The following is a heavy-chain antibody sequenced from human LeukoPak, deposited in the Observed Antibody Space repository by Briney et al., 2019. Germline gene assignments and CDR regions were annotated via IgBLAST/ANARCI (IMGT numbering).Heavy chain of an antibody. CDR1: GSSFSGYY. J-gene: IGHJ4*02. CDR3: TRGAGWLIDY. D-gene: IGHD3-16*01. V-gene: IGHV4-59*01. Sequence: PSETLSLTGTVSGSSFSGYYWSWIRQPPGKGLEWIGYFHNSGTSTYNPSLKSRVTISADTSKNQFSLKLNSLTTADTAVYYCTRGAGWLIDYWGQGILVTVSS. CDR2: FHNSGTS.